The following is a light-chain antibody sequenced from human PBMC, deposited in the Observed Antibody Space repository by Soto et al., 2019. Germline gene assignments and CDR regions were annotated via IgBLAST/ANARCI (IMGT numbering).Light chain of an antibody. CDR2: QVS. V-gene: IGLV2-14*01. Sequence: QSALTHPASVSGPPVQSIPISCIGTSSDVGAHNLVSWYQHHPGKAPKLMIYQVSNRPSGVSNRFSGSKSGNTASLTISGLQAEDEADYYCSSYTSSNPFYVFGTGTKVTVL. J-gene: IGLJ1*01. CDR1: SSDVGAHNL. CDR3: SSYTSSNPFYV.